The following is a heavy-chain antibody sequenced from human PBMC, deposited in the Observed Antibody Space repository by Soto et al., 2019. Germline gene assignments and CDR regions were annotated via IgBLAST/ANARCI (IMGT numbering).Heavy chain of an antibody. V-gene: IGHV3-33*01. D-gene: IGHD6-13*01. CDR1: GFTFSSYG. Sequence: GGSLRLSCAASGFTFSSYGMHWVRQAPGKGLEWVAVIWYAGSNKYYADSVKGRFTISRDNSKNTLYLQMNSLRAEDTAVYYCARERGIHIAAAGDFDYWGQGTLVTVSS. CDR2: IWYAGSNK. J-gene: IGHJ4*02. CDR3: ARERGIHIAAAGDFDY.